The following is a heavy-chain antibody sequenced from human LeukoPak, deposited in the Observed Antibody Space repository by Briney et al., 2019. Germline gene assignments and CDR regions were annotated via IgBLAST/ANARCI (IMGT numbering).Heavy chain of an antibody. CDR3: ARELLKGGYNWFDP. CDR1: GFTFSSYA. CDR2: ISYDGSNK. Sequence: PGRSLRLSCAASGFTFSSYAMHWVRQAPGKGLEWVAVISYDGSNKYYADSVKGRFTISRDNSKNTLYLQMNSLRAEDTAVYYCARELLKGGYNWFDPWGQGTLVTVSS. V-gene: IGHV3-30*04. J-gene: IGHJ5*02. D-gene: IGHD2-21*01.